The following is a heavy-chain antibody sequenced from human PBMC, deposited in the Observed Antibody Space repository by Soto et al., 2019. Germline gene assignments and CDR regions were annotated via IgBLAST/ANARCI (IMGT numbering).Heavy chain of an antibody. CDR2: IYYSGST. CDR1: GGSISSGGYY. CDR3: ARDNYGSGTPYEDY. J-gene: IGHJ4*02. V-gene: IGHV4-31*03. Sequence: QVQLQESGPGLVKPSQTLSLTCTVSGGSISSGGYYWSWIRQHPGKGLEWIGYIYYSGSTYYNPSLKSRVTISVDTSKNQFSVKLSSVTAADTAVYYCARDNYGSGTPYEDYWGQGTLVTVSS. D-gene: IGHD3-10*01.